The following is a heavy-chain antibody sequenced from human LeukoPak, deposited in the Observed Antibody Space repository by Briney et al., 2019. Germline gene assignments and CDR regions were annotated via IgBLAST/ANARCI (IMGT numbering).Heavy chain of an antibody. CDR2: LYYSGGT. CDR1: GGSISSYY. J-gene: IGHJ4*02. V-gene: IGHV4-59*08. CDR3: ARHGGSGSFDY. D-gene: IGHD3-3*01. Sequence: SETLSLTCTVSGGSISSYYWSWIRQPPGKGLEWIGCLYYSGGTDYNPSLKSRVTISVDTSNNHFSLKLRSVTAADTAVYYCARHGGSGSFDYWGQGTLVTVSS.